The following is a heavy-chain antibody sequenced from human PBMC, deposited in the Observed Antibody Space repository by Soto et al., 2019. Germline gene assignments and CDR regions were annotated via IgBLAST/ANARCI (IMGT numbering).Heavy chain of an antibody. V-gene: IGHV1-69*05. CDR1: GGTFSSYA. CDR2: IIPIFGTA. CDR3: ARDAGTTGTIRPVWFDP. D-gene: IGHD1-1*01. J-gene: IGHJ5*02. Sequence: SVKVSCKASGGTFSSYAISWVRQAPGQGLEWMGGIIPIFGTANYAQKFQGRVTMTTDTSTSTAYVELRSLRSDDTAVYYCARDAGTTGTIRPVWFDPWGQGTLVTVSS.